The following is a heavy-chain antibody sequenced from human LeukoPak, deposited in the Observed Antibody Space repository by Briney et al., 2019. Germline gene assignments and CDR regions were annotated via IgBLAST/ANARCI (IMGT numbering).Heavy chain of an antibody. V-gene: IGHV3-23*01. J-gene: IGHJ4*02. CDR3: AKDGPLVRGAIFDY. CDR2: ISGSGHST. CDR1: GFTFTSYA. Sequence: GGSLRLSCAVSGFTFTSYAMTWVRQAPGKGLEWVSDISGSGHSTNYADSVKGRFTISRDNSKNTLYLQLNSLRAEDTAVYYCAKDGPLVRGAIFDYWGQGTLVTVSS. D-gene: IGHD3-10*01.